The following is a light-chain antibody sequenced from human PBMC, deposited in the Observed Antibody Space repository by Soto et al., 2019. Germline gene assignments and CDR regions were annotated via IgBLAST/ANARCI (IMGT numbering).Light chain of an antibody. CDR1: QRVRSY. J-gene: IGKJ1*01. Sequence: EIVLTQSPATLSLSPGERATLSCRSSQRVRSYLAWYQQKPGQAPRLLIYDASNRATDIPARFSGSGSGTDFTRTVSSLEPEDFAVYYCLQRSGWPWTFGQGTKVEIK. CDR2: DAS. V-gene: IGKV3-11*01. CDR3: LQRSGWPWT.